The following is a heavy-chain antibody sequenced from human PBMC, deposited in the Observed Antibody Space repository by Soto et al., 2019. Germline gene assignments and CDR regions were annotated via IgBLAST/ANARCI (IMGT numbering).Heavy chain of an antibody. CDR2: TYYRSKWYN. CDR1: GDSVSSNSAA. CDR3: ARDREYYGSGSYWGRKDYSYGMDV. Sequence: SQTLSLTCAISGDSVSSNSAAWNWIRQSPSRGLEWLGRTYYRSKWYNDYAVSVKSRITINPDTSKNQFSLQLNSVTPEDTAVYYCARDREYYGSGSYWGRKDYSYGMDVWGQGTTVTVSS. D-gene: IGHD3-10*01. J-gene: IGHJ6*02. V-gene: IGHV6-1*01.